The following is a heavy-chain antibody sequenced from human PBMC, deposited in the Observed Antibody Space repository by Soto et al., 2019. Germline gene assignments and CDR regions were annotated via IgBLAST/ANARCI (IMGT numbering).Heavy chain of an antibody. CDR3: ARVEMATIKGNAFDI. V-gene: IGHV1-46*04. D-gene: IGHD5-12*01. CDR1: GYTFTSYY. CDR2: INPSGGST. J-gene: IGHJ3*02. Sequence: QVQLVQSGAEVKKPGASVKVSCKASGYTFTSYYMYWVRQAPGQGLEWMGIINPSGGSTSYAQKLQGRVTMTRDTSTSTVYMELSILRSEDTAVYYCARVEMATIKGNAFDIWGQGTMVTVSS.